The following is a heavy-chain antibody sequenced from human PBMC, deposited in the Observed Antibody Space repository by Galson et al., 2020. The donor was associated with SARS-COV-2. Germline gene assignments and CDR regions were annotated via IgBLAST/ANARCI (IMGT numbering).Heavy chain of an antibody. CDR3: ARDFYPSMYPGPVY. Sequence: GGSLRLSCAASGFTFSSYAMHWVRQAPGKGLEWVAVISYDGSNKYYADSVKGRFTISRDNSKNTLYLQMNSLRAEDTAVYYCARDFYPSMYPGPVYWGQGTLVTVSS. D-gene: IGHD2-2*01. J-gene: IGHJ4*02. CDR2: ISYDGSNK. V-gene: IGHV3-30*04. CDR1: GFTFSSYA.